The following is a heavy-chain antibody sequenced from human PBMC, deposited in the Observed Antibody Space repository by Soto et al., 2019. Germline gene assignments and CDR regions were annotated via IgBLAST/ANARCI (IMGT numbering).Heavy chain of an antibody. CDR3: ATRGLLWFGELSSRAFDI. D-gene: IGHD3-10*01. J-gene: IGHJ3*02. V-gene: IGHV3-30*03. CDR2: ISYDGSNK. Sequence: LRLSCAASGFTFSSYGMHWVRQAPGKGLEWVAVISYDGSNKYYADSVKGRFTISRDNSKNTLYLQMNSLRAEDTAVYYCATRGLLWFGELSSRAFDIWGQGTMVTVSS. CDR1: GFTFSSYG.